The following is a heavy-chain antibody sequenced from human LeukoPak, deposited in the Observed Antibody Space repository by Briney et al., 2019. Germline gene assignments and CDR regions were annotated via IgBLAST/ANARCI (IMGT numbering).Heavy chain of an antibody. D-gene: IGHD6-13*01. J-gene: IGHJ4*02. CDR1: GFSVSSNY. Sequence: GGSLRLSCAASGFSVSSNYMSWVRQAPGKGLEWVSVIYSGGSTYYADSVKGRFTISRDNSKNTLYLQMNSLRAEDTAVYYCTRRSSAAGRQYFDYWGQGTLVTVSS. CDR3: TRRSSAAGRQYFDY. CDR2: IYSGGST. V-gene: IGHV3-53*01.